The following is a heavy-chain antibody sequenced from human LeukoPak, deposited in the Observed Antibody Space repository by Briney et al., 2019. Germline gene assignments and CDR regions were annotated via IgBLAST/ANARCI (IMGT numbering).Heavy chain of an antibody. V-gene: IGHV3-30*02. D-gene: IGHD3-3*01. CDR3: AKDAEAGFLDYFDY. Sequence: PGGSLRLSCAASGFTFNNYGMHWVRQAPGKGLEWVAFIRYDGSNTYYADSVKGRFTISRDNSKNTLYLHMNSLRAEDTAVYYCAKDAEAGFLDYFDYWGQGTLVTVSS. CDR1: GFTFNNYG. J-gene: IGHJ4*02. CDR2: IRYDGSNT.